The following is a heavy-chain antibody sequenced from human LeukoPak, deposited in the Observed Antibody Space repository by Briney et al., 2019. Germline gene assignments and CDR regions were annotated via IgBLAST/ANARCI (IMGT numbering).Heavy chain of an antibody. Sequence: SVKVSCKASGGTFSSYAISWVRQAPGQGLEWMGGIIPIFGTANYAQKFQGRVTITADESTSTAYMELSSLRSEDTAVYYCAKTMVRGGWSPLSSYYYYHMDVWGKGTTVTVSS. CDR2: IIPIFGTA. CDR1: GGTFSSYA. J-gene: IGHJ6*03. D-gene: IGHD3-10*01. CDR3: AKTMVRGGWSPLSSYYYYHMDV. V-gene: IGHV1-69*13.